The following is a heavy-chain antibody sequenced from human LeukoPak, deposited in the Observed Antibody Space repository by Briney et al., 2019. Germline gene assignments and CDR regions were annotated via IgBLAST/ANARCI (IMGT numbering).Heavy chain of an antibody. D-gene: IGHD3-22*01. V-gene: IGHV4-39*01. CDR2: IYYSGST. CDR3: ARYYYDGSGYYYVEY. Sequence: SETLSLTCTVSGGSISSSSYYWGWIRQPPGKGLEWIGNIYYSGSTYYNPSLKSGVSISVDTSKNQFSLRLSSVTAADTAVYYCARYYYDGSGYYYVEYWGQGTLVTVSS. J-gene: IGHJ4*02. CDR1: GGSISSSSYY.